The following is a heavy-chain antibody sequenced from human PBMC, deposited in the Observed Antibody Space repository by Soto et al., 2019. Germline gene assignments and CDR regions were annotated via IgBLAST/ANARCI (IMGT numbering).Heavy chain of an antibody. D-gene: IGHD1-26*01. V-gene: IGHV1-2*02. J-gene: IGHJ5*02. Sequence: QVQLVQSGAEVKKPGAAVKVSCRASGYNFRDYYLHWVRQAPGAGLEWMGSIIPNNGDTHYAQRFPGRITLTTDTSLDTAYMEIDGLTLDDTAIYFCARSGDRRNSTAWIDPWGQGDLVTVSS. CDR1: GYNFRDYY. CDR3: ARSGDRRNSTAWIDP. CDR2: IIPNNGDT.